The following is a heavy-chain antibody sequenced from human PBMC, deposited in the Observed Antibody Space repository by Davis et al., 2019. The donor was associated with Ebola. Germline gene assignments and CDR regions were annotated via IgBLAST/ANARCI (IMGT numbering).Heavy chain of an antibody. D-gene: IGHD3-22*01. CDR2: INHSGST. J-gene: IGHJ5*02. V-gene: IGHV4-34*09. Sequence: PSETLSLTCTVSGGSISSYYWSWIRQPPGKGLEWIGEINHSGSTNYNPSLKSRVTISVDTSKNQFSLKLSSVTAADTAVYYCARSTYYYDSRGNWFDPWGQGTLVTVSS. CDR3: ARSTYYYDSRGNWFDP. CDR1: GGSISSYY.